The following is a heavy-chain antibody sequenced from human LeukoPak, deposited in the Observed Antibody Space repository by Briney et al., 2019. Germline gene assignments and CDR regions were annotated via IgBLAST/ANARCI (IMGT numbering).Heavy chain of an antibody. CDR3: ARVYCSGGSCYGEVFDY. CDR1: GYIFTNHY. CDR2: INPGDAST. Sequence: ASVKVSCKASGYIFTNHYMQWVQQAPGQGLEWVGIINPGDASTSYAQKFKGRVTMTRDTSTSTVYMDLSSLRSEDTAVYYCARVYCSGGSCYGEVFDYWGQGTLVTVSS. J-gene: IGHJ4*02. D-gene: IGHD2-15*01. V-gene: IGHV1-46*01.